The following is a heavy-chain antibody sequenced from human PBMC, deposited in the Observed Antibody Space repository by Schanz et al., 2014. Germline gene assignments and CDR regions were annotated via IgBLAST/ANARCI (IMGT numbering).Heavy chain of an antibody. D-gene: IGHD3-10*01. J-gene: IGHJ3*02. CDR1: GFTFSDYW. CDR3: AKGRFGELSAFDI. Sequence: EVQLVASGGGLVQPGGSLRLSCAASGFTFSDYWMSWVRQAPGKGLEWVSAISGSGGSTYYADSVKGRFTISRDNSKNTLYLQMNSLRAEDTAVYYCAKGRFGELSAFDIWGQGTSVTVSS. V-gene: IGHV3-23*04. CDR2: ISGSGGST.